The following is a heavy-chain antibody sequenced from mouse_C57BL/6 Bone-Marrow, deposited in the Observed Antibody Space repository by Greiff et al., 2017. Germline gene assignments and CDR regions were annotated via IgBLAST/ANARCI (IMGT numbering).Heavy chain of an antibody. Sequence: EVMLVESGGDLVQPGGSLKLSCAASGFTFSSYGMSWVRQSPDKRLEWVATISSGGSYTYYPDSVTGRFTISRDNAKNTLYLKMSSLKSEDTAMYYCARFFYSAFAYWGQGTLVTVSA. V-gene: IGHV5-6*02. CDR2: ISSGGSYT. J-gene: IGHJ3*01. CDR3: ARFFYSAFAY. D-gene: IGHD2-12*01. CDR1: GFTFSSYG.